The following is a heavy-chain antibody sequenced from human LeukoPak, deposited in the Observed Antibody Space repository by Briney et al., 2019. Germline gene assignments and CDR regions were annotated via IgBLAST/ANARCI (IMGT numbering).Heavy chain of an antibody. CDR3: ARRRTTGTTGYFDY. D-gene: IGHD1-1*01. Sequence: PSETLSLTCTISRGPISTYYWSWIRQPPGKGLEWIGYISTGGSTNYNPSLKSRVTISVDTSKNQFSLNLSSVTAADTAVYYCARRRTTGTTGYFDYWGQGTLVTVSS. CDR2: ISTGGST. V-gene: IGHV4-4*09. CDR1: RGPISTYY. J-gene: IGHJ4*02.